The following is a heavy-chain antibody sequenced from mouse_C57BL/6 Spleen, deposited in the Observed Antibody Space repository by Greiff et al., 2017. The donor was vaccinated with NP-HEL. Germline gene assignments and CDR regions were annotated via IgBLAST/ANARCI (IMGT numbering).Heavy chain of an antibody. V-gene: IGHV1-26*01. Sequence: VQLQQSGPELVKPGASVKISCKASGYTFTDYYMNWVKQSHGKSLEWIGDINPNNGGTSYIQKFKGKATLTVDKSSSTAYMELRSLTSEDSAVYYCARRGFYYYGSSYLDYWGQGTTLTVSS. CDR1: GYTFTDYY. CDR3: ARRGFYYYGSSYLDY. CDR2: INPNNGGT. J-gene: IGHJ2*01. D-gene: IGHD1-1*01.